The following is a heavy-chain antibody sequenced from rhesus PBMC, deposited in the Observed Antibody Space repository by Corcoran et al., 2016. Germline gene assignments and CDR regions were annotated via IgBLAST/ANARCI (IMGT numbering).Heavy chain of an antibody. Sequence: QVQLVQSGAEVKKPGTSVKLSCKASGYTFTSYYIKWVRQAPGQVLEWMGWINPSNGNTGYAQKFQGRVTMTRDTATSTAYMELNSLRSEDTAVYYCARGCSSTYCSSRVPFDYWGQGVLVTVSS. D-gene: IGHD2-15*01. V-gene: IGHV1-200*01. CDR2: INPSNGNT. CDR3: ARGCSSTYCSSRVPFDY. CDR1: GYTFTSYY. J-gene: IGHJ4*01.